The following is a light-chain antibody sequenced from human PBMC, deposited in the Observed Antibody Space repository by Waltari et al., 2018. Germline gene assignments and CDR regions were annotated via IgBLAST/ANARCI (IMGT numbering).Light chain of an antibody. V-gene: IGKV1-5*01. CDR2: DAS. CDR3: QQYRGLWT. J-gene: IGKJ1*01. Sequence: DIQMTQSPSTLSASGGDRVPITCRASQMVSSWLAWYRQKPGEAPKLLIYDASSLGSGVPSRFSGSGSGTEFTLTISSLQSDDYATYYCQQYRGLWTFGQGTRVEVK. CDR1: QMVSSW.